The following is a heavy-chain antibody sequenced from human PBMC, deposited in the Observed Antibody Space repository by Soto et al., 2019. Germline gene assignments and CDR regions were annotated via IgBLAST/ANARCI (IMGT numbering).Heavy chain of an antibody. CDR1: GGSINSYY. D-gene: IGHD3-10*01. CDR2: VHHSWGS. J-gene: IGHJ6*02. CDR3: ARQGFGPLHGLVDV. Sequence: QVRLQESGPGLVKPSETLSLSCTVSGGSINSYYWSWIRQSPGKRMEWIGYVHHSWGSSYNPSLQSRVAISLDTPKSQFSLKVTSVTATDTAVYYCARQGFGPLHGLVDVWGQGTTVNVSS. V-gene: IGHV4-59*08.